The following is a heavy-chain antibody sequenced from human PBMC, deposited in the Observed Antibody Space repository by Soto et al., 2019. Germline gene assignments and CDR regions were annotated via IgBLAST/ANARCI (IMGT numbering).Heavy chain of an antibody. CDR1: GGSFSGYY. CDR2: INHSGST. V-gene: IGHV4-34*01. J-gene: IGHJ4*02. CDR3: ARDKITGLFDY. Sequence: PSETLSLTCAVYGGSFSGYYWTWIRQPPGTGLEWIGEINHSGSTNYNQSLKSRVTISVDTSKNQFSLKLTSVTAADTAVYYCARDKITGLFDYWGQGTLVTVS. D-gene: IGHD2-8*02.